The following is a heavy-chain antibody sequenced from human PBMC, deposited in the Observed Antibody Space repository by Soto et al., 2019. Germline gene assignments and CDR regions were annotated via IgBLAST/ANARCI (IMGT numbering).Heavy chain of an antibody. J-gene: IGHJ4*02. CDR1: GGSISSYY. CDR2: IYYSGST. D-gene: IGHD5-12*01. V-gene: IGHV4-59*01. Sequence: SEILSLTCTVSGGSISSYYWSWIRQPPGKGLEWIGYIYYSGSTNYNPSLKSRVTISVDTSKNQFSLKLSSVTAADTAVYYCAREGGYSGYGHFDYWGQGTLVTVSS. CDR3: AREGGYSGYGHFDY.